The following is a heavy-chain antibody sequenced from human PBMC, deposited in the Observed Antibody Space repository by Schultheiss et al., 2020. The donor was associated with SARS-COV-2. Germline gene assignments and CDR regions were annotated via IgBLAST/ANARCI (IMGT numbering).Heavy chain of an antibody. CDR1: GFTFDDYA. Sequence: GGSLRLSCAASGFTFDDYAMHWVRQAPGKGLEWVSGISWNSGSIGYADSVKGRFTISRDNAKNSLYLQMNSLRAEDTALYYCARLVVTGGLGDYWGQGTLVTVSS. D-gene: IGHD2-21*02. CDR3: ARLVVTGGLGDY. J-gene: IGHJ4*02. CDR2: ISWNSGSI. V-gene: IGHV3-9*01.